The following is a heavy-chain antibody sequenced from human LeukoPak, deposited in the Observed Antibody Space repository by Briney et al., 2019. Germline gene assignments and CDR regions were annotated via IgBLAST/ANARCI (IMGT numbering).Heavy chain of an antibody. Sequence: GASVKVSCKASGYTFTSYGISWVRQAPGQGLEWMGWISAYNGNTNYAQKLQGRVTMTTDTSTSTAYMELRSLRSDDTAVYYCARDLSSTSRNWFDPWGQGTLVTVSS. CDR3: ARDLSSTSRNWFDP. CDR2: ISAYNGNT. V-gene: IGHV1-18*01. J-gene: IGHJ5*02. CDR1: GYTFTSYG. D-gene: IGHD2-2*01.